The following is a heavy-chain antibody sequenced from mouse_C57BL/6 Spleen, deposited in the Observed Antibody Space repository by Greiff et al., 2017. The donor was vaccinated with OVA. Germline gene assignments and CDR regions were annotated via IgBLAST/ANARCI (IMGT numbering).Heavy chain of an antibody. D-gene: IGHD1-1*01. J-gene: IGHJ4*01. V-gene: IGHV5-17*01. CDR3: ARQYYGSSYDYAMDD. CDR1: GFTFSDYG. CDR2: ISSGSSTI. Sequence: EVKLMESGGGLVKPGGSLKLSCAASGFTFSDYGMHWVRQAPEKGLEWVAYISSGSSTIYYADTVKGRFTISRDNAKNTLFLQMTSLRSEDTAMYYCARQYYGSSYDYAMDDWGQGTSVTVSS.